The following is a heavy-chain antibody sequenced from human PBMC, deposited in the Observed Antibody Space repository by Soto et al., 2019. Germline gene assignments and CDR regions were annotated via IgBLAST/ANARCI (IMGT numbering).Heavy chain of an antibody. D-gene: IGHD2-15*01. V-gene: IGHV3-53*04. J-gene: IGHJ6*04. Sequence: EVQLVESGGGLVQPGGSLRLSCSASGFTVSSSYINWVRQAPGMGLEWVSTFYSGGKTYYADSVKGRFTISRHSSENTLYLQMNSLRSEDTAVYYCARAGQYCTTGTCYPASMGVWGEGTTVTVSS. CDR1: GFTVSSSY. CDR3: ARAGQYCTTGTCYPASMGV. CDR2: FYSGGKT.